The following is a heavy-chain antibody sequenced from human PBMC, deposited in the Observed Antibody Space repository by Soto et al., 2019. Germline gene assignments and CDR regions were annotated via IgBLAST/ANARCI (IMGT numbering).Heavy chain of an antibody. CDR3: ASLLGIKFDY. CDR1: GGSISSSSYY. V-gene: IGHV4-39*01. Sequence: LSLTCTVSGGSISSSSYYWGWIRQPPGKGLEWIGTIYYSGTTNYNPSLKSRVTISVDTSQNQFSLKLNSLTAADTAVYYCASLLGIKFDYWGQGALVTVSS. D-gene: IGHD3-10*01. CDR2: IYYSGTT. J-gene: IGHJ4*02.